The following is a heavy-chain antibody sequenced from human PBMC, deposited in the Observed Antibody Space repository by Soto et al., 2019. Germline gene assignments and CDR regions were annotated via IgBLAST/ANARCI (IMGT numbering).Heavy chain of an antibody. CDR3: AREWGLDY. V-gene: IGHV4-31*03. D-gene: IGHD1-26*01. CDR1: GGSISSGGYY. CDR2: IYYSGST. Sequence: QVQLQESGPGLVKPSQTLSLTCTVSGGSISSGGYYWSWIRQHPGKGLEWIGYIYYSGSTCYNPSLKSRFTITVDTAKNQFSLKLSSVAAADTALYYCAREWGLDYWGQGTLVTVSS. J-gene: IGHJ4*02.